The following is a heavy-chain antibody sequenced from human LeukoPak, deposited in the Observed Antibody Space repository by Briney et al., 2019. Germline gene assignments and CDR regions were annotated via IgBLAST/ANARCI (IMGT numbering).Heavy chain of an antibody. J-gene: IGHJ4*02. CDR3: ARDLVGAFDY. D-gene: IGHD2-8*02. CDR2: ITGGGGGS. CDR1: GFTFSNYA. V-gene: IGHV3-23*01. Sequence: GGSLRLSCAASGFTFSNYAMSWVRQAPGKGLEWVSRITGGGGGSYYADSVKGRFTISRDNSKNTLYLQMNSLRAEDTAVYYCARDLVGAFDYWGQGTLVTVSS.